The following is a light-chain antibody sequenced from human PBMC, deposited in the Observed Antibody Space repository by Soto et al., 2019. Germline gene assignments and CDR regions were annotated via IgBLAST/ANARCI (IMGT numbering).Light chain of an antibody. V-gene: IGLV2-23*02. CDR1: SSDVGSYNL. J-gene: IGLJ2*01. CDR3: CSYAGSSPPVV. Sequence: QSALTQPASVSGSPGQSITISCTGTSSDVGSYNLVSWYQQHPGKAPKLMIYEVSKRPSGVSNRFSGSKSGNTASLTISGLQAEDEADYYCCSYAGSSPPVVFGGGTQLTVL. CDR2: EVS.